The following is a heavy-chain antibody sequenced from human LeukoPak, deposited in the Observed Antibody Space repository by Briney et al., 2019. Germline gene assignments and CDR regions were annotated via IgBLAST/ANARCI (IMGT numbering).Heavy chain of an antibody. Sequence: PGGSLRLSCVVSGSMFRNYWMSWLRQAPGKGPEWVANINQDGTKIFEVDFMKGRFTLSRDNAKSSLYLQMNSLRAEDTAIYYCARDTFFWAFDYWGQGTLVTVSS. CDR1: GSMFRNYW. D-gene: IGHD3-3*01. V-gene: IGHV3-7*03. CDR2: INQDGTKI. CDR3: ARDTFFWAFDY. J-gene: IGHJ4*02.